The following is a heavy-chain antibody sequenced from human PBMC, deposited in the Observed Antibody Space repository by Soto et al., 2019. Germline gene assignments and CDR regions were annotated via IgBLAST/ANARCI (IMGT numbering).Heavy chain of an antibody. CDR2: IIPIFGTA. CDR1: GGTCSSYA. J-gene: IGHJ6*02. CDR3: ARQGTGDYYYGMDV. D-gene: IGHD1-1*01. V-gene: IGHV1-69*01. Sequence: QVQLVQSGAEVKKPGSSVKVSCKASGGTCSSYAISWVRQAPVQGLEWMGGIIPIFGTANYAQKFQGRDTSTEDESTSTAYMELSSMRAEDTALYYCARQGTGDYYYGMDVSGQGTPVNVSS.